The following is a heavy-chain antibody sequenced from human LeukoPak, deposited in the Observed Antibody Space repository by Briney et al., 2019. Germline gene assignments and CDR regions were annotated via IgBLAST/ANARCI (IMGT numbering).Heavy chain of an antibody. CDR1: GFTFRTYA. CDR2: IKQDGSEK. Sequence: GGSLRLSCAASGFTFRTYAMSWVRQAPGKGLEWVANIKQDGSEKYYRDSVQGRFTISRDNAKNSLYLQMNSLRAEDTAVYYCARSGSGYFDYWGQGSLVTVSS. J-gene: IGHJ4*02. CDR3: ARSGSGYFDY. V-gene: IGHV3-7*01.